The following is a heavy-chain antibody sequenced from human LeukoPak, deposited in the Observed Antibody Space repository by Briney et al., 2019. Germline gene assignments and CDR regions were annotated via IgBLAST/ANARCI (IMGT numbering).Heavy chain of an antibody. CDR3: ARADYGDSYYFDY. D-gene: IGHD4-17*01. J-gene: IGHJ4*02. V-gene: IGHV3-30-3*01. Sequence: GGSLRLSCAASGFSFSDHYMDWVRQAPGKGLEWVAVISYDGSNKYYADSVKGRFTISRDNSKNTLYLQMNSLRAEDTAVYYCARADYGDSYYFDYWGQGTLVTVSS. CDR1: GFSFSDHY. CDR2: ISYDGSNK.